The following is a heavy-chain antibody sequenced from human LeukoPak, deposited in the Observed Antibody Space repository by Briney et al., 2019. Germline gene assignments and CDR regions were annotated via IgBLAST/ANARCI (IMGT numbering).Heavy chain of an antibody. CDR2: IIPILGIA. Sequence: ASVKVSCKASGGTFSSYTISWVRQAPGQGLEWMGRIIPILGIANYAQKFRGRVTITADKSTSTAYIELSSLRSEDTAVYYCATEDITGFGELGVYWGQGTLVTVSS. V-gene: IGHV1-69*04. J-gene: IGHJ4*02. CDR1: GGTFSSYT. CDR3: ATEDITGFGELGVY. D-gene: IGHD3-10*01.